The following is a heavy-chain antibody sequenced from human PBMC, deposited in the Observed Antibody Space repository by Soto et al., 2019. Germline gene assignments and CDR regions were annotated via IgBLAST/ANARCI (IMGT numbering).Heavy chain of an antibody. D-gene: IGHD3-22*01. CDR1: GGTFSSYA. J-gene: IGHJ2*01. V-gene: IGHV1-69*12. CDR3: AGDYDSSGYPTYWYFDL. Sequence: QVQLVQSGAEVKKPGSSVKVSCKASGGTFSSYAISWVRQAPGQGLEWMGGIIPIFGTANYAQKFQGRVTITADESTSTAYMELSSLRSEDTAVYYCAGDYDSSGYPTYWYFDLWGRGTLVTVSS. CDR2: IIPIFGTA.